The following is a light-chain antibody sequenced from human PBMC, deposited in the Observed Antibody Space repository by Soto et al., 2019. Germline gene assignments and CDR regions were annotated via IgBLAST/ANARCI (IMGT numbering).Light chain of an antibody. CDR2: KAS. J-gene: IGKJ1*01. Sequence: DIQMTQTPSTLSASVGDRVTITCRASQSISIWLAWYQQKPGKAPKLLIYKASSLESGVPSRFSGSGSGTEFTLTISSLQPDDFATYYCQQYNSYSVTFGQGTKVEIK. CDR3: QQYNSYSVT. CDR1: QSISIW. V-gene: IGKV1-5*03.